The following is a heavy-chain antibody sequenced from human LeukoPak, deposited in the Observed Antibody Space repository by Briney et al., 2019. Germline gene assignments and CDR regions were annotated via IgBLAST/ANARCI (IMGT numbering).Heavy chain of an antibody. CDR1: GFMFSHYA. V-gene: IGHV3-23*01. CDR3: AKPIDSNRYYSFVN. J-gene: IGHJ4*02. D-gene: IGHD3-22*01. CDR2: INNAYSA. Sequence: GGSLRLSCAASGFMFSHYAMTWVPQAPGKGLEWVSTINNAYSAYYSDSVEGRFTISRDNSRNTLYLQMSSLRAEDTAVYYCAKPIDSNRYYSFVNWGQGTQVTVSS.